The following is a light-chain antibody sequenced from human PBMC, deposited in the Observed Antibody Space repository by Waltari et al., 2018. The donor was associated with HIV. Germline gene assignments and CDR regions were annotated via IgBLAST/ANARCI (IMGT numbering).Light chain of an antibody. V-gene: IGLV2-23*02. CDR3: CSFADTNTWV. CDR2: AVI. CDR1: NSDVGCHNL. J-gene: IGLJ3*02. Sequence: QSALTQPASVSGSPGQSITIPCTATNSDVGCHNLVSWYQHHPGRAPKLIIYAVIKRPSGVSHRFSGSKSGNTASLTISGLQAEDEADYYCCSFADTNTWVFGGGTKLTVL.